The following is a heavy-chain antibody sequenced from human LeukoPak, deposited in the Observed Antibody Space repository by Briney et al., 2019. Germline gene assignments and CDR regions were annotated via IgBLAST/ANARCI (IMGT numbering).Heavy chain of an antibody. Sequence: PGGSLRLSCAASGFTFSSCGMHWVRQAPGKGLEWVAFIRYDGSNKYYADSVKGRFTISRDNSKNTLYLQMNSLRAEDTAVYYCAKDFGYDSSGYHHWGQGTLVTVSS. CDR3: AKDFGYDSSGYHH. CDR1: GFTFSSCG. V-gene: IGHV3-30*02. D-gene: IGHD3-22*01. J-gene: IGHJ4*02. CDR2: IRYDGSNK.